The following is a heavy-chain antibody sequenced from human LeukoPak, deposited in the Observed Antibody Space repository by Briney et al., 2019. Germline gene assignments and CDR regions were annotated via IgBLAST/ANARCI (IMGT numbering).Heavy chain of an antibody. D-gene: IGHD3-3*01. J-gene: IGHJ3*02. CDR2: IRYDGSNK. CDR3: AKEELYVFWSGNYAFGI. Sequence: PGGSLRLSCAASGFTFSSYGMHWVRQAPGKGLEWVAFIRYDGSNKYYADSVKGRFTISRDNSKNTLYLQMNGLRAEDTAVYYCAKEELYVFWSGNYAFGIWGQGTMVTVSS. CDR1: GFTFSSYG. V-gene: IGHV3-30*02.